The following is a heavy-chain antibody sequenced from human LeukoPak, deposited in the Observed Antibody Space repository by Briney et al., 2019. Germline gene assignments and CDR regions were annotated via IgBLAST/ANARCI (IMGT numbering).Heavy chain of an antibody. D-gene: IGHD4-17*01. J-gene: IGHJ4*02. CDR2: FDPEDGEA. V-gene: IGHV1-24*01. Sequence: ASVKVSCKVSGYTLTELSMHWVRQAPGKGLEWMGGFDPEDGEAIYAQKFQGRVTMTEDTSTDTAYMGLSSLRSEDTAVYYCATLYHGDYGENDYWGQGTLVTVSS. CDR1: GYTLTELS. CDR3: ATLYHGDYGENDY.